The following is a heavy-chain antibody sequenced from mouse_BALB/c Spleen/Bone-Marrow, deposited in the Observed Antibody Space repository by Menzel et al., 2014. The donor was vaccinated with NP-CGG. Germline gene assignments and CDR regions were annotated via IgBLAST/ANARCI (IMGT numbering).Heavy chain of an antibody. CDR2: IYPGDGDT. Sequence: VKLQESGAELVRPESSVKISCKASGYAFSSYWMNWVKQRPGQGLEWIGQIYPGDGDTNYSGNFKGKATLTADESSSTAYMQLSSLTSEDSAVYFCAFGNYDFDYWGQGTTLTVSS. CDR3: AFGNYDFDY. CDR1: GYAFSSYW. J-gene: IGHJ2*01. D-gene: IGHD2-1*01. V-gene: IGHV1-80*01.